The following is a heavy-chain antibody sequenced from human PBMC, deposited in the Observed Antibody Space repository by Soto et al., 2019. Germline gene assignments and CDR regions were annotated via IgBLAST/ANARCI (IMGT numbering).Heavy chain of an antibody. D-gene: IGHD5-18*01. CDR3: ARGYPGYSYGLDY. CDR1: GYTFTGYY. Sequence: ASVKVSCKASGYTFTGYYMHWVRQAPGQGLEWMGWINPNSGGTNYAQKFQGWVTMTRDTSISTAYMELSSLRSEDTAVYYCARGYPGYSYGLDYWGQGTLVTVSS. V-gene: IGHV1-2*04. J-gene: IGHJ4*02. CDR2: INPNSGGT.